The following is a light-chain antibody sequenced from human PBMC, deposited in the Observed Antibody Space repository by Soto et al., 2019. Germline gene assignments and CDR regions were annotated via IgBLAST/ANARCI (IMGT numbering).Light chain of an antibody. J-gene: IGKJ1*01. Sequence: AIRMTQSPSSLSASTGDRVTITCRASQGISSYLAWYQQKPGKAPKLLIYAASTLQSGVPSRFSGSRSGTDFTLTIRCLKSEDFATYYCQQYYSYPSAFGQGTKVEIK. CDR1: QGISSY. V-gene: IGKV1-8*01. CDR3: QQYYSYPSA. CDR2: AAS.